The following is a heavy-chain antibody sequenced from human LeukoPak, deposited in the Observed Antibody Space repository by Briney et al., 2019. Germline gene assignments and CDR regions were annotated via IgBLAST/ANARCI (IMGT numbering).Heavy chain of an antibody. CDR3: ARREGGFYSWGIAY. J-gene: IGHJ4*02. V-gene: IGHV3-11*04. CDR2: ITSSGSTI. D-gene: IGHD1-26*01. Sequence: GGSLRLSCAASGFIFSDYYMSWIRQAPGKGLEWLSYITSSGSTIYYADSVKGRFTISRDNAKNSLYLQMNSLRAEDTAVYYCARREGGFYSWGIAYWGQGSLVTVSS. CDR1: GFIFSDYY.